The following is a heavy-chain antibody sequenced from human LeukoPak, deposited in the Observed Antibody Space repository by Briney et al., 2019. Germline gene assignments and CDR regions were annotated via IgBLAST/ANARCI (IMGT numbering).Heavy chain of an antibody. Sequence: SETLSLTCAVYGGSFSGYYWSWIRQPPGKGLEWIGEINHSGSTNYNPSLKSRVTISVDTSKNQFSLKLSSVTAADTAVYYCARSHRKPYSRWFDPWGQGTLVTVSS. CDR2: INHSGST. V-gene: IGHV4-34*01. CDR1: GGSFSGYY. CDR3: ARSHRKPYSRWFDP. D-gene: IGHD2-15*01. J-gene: IGHJ5*02.